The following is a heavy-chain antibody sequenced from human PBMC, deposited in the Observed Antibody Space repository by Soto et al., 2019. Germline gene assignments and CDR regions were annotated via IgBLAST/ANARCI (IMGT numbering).Heavy chain of an antibody. Sequence: ASVKVSCKASGYTFTSYAMHWVSQAPGQRLEWMGWINAGNGNTKYSQKFQGRVTITRDTSASTAYMELSSVTAADTAVYYCARQRSVVVTPWWFDPWGQGTLVTVS. CDR1: GYTFTSYA. J-gene: IGHJ5*02. D-gene: IGHD2-15*01. CDR3: ARQRSVVVTPWWFDP. CDR2: INAGNGNT. V-gene: IGHV1-3*01.